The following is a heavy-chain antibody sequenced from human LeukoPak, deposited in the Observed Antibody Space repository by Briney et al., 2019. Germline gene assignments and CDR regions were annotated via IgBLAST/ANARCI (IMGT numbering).Heavy chain of an antibody. CDR3: TSGFCTAARCYSSGGDY. V-gene: IGHV3-72*01. J-gene: IGHJ4*02. CDR1: GFTFSDHY. CDR2: IRNKANSYTT. D-gene: IGHD2-15*01. Sequence: GGSLRLSCAASGFTFSDHYIDWVRQAPGKGLEWVGRIRNKANSYTTDYAASVKGRFSISRDDSENSVYLQMNNLKTEGTAVFYCTSGFCTAARCYSSGGDYWGQGALVTVSS.